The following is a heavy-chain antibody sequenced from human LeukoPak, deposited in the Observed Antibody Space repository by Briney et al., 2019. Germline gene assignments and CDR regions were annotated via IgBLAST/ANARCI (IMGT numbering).Heavy chain of an antibody. Sequence: PGGSLRLSCAASGFTFSGSAIHWVRQASGKGLEWVGRIRSKANHYATAYAPSVRGRFTISRDDSKNTVYLQMNSLRAEDTAVYYCARVRTFSSVAGTVDFWGQGTLVTVSS. J-gene: IGHJ4*02. CDR3: ARVRTFSSVAGTVDF. CDR1: GFTFSGSA. D-gene: IGHD6-19*01. V-gene: IGHV3-73*01. CDR2: IRSKANHYAT.